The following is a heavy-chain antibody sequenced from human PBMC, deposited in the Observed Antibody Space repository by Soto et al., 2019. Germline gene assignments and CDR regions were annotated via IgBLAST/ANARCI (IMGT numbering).Heavy chain of an antibody. D-gene: IGHD6-25*01. Sequence: QVQLQESGPGLVKPSQTLSLSCNVYGVSVSSGDYYWSWIRQHAGGGLEWIGYIDRTGSTYYQPSLRGRVIMSVDTSPNLFYLRLLSVTAADTAMYYCARDSGGKSENYYGLDVWGHGITVTVAS. CDR2: IDRTGST. CDR3: ARDSGGKSENYYGLDV. J-gene: IGHJ6*02. V-gene: IGHV4-31*03. CDR1: GVSVSSGDYY.